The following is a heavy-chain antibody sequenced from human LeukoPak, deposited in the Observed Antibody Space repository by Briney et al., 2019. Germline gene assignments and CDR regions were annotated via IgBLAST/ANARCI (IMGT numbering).Heavy chain of an antibody. D-gene: IGHD6-6*01. CDR3: ARASARQYYYYYYGMDV. Sequence: PSETLSLTCSVSGGSISRYYWTWIRQPPGKGLEWIGHIYYNGSTNYNPSLKSRVTISVDTSKNQFSLKLSSVTAADTAVYYCARASARQYYYYYYGMDVWGQGTTVTVSS. J-gene: IGHJ6*02. V-gene: IGHV4-59*01. CDR2: IYYNGST. CDR1: GGSISRYY.